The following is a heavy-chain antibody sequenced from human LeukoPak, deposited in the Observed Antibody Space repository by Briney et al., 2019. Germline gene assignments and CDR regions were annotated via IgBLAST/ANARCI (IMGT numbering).Heavy chain of an antibody. V-gene: IGHV3-48*03. Sequence: PGGSLRLSCAASGFTFRSYEMNWVRQAPGKGLEWVSYISSSGSNIYYADSVKGRFTISSDTSKNTLYLQMNSLRAEDTAVYYCARDLSPVVRASPMGYWGQGTPVTVSS. CDR1: GFTFRSYE. J-gene: IGHJ4*02. D-gene: IGHD3-10*01. CDR2: ISSSGSNI. CDR3: ARDLSPVVRASPMGY.